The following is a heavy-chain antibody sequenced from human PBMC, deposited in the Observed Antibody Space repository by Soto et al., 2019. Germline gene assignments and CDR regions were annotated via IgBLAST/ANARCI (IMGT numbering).Heavy chain of an antibody. CDR3: AISQNYGSGAYSDY. J-gene: IGHJ4*02. V-gene: IGHV1-3*04. CDR2: INIGTGYT. Sequence: QVHLEQSGAEVKKPGASVKVSCKASGYTFTRSLMHWVRQAPGQSLEWMGWINIGTGYTQISQRFQGRVSFAGDTSASTAYMELSSLRSEDTAVYYCAISQNYGSGAYSDYWGQGTLVTISS. D-gene: IGHD3-10*01. CDR1: GYTFTRSL.